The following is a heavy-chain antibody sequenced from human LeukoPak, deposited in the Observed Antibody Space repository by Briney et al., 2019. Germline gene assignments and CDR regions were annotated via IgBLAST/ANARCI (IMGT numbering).Heavy chain of an antibody. CDR2: IIPIFGTA. J-gene: IGHJ3*02. CDR3: ARDRSPYDSSGYRDAFDI. Sequence: SVKVSCKASGGTFSSYAISWMRQAPGLGLDWMGGIIPIFGTANYAQKFQGRVTITADESTSTAYMELSSLRSEDTAVYYCARDRSPYDSSGYRDAFDIWGQGTMVTVSS. CDR1: GGTFSSYA. D-gene: IGHD3-22*01. V-gene: IGHV1-69*13.